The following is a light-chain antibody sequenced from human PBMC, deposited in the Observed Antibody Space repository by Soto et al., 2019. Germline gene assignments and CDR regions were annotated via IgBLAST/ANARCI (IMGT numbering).Light chain of an antibody. J-gene: IGKJ5*01. CDR2: GAS. V-gene: IGKV3-15*01. CDR1: ENVDTN. Sequence: EIVLKQSPATLSVSTGEGATLSCRASENVDTNLAWYQHKPGQAPRLLIYGASTRAAGVPARFSGSGSGTEFTLTSSSLESEDVAVYYCQQYNNWPPVYTFGQGTRLEIK. CDR3: QQYNNWPPVYT.